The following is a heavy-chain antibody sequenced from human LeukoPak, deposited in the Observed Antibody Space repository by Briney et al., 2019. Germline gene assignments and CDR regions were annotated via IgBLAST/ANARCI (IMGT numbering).Heavy chain of an antibody. CDR2: ISNSGKTM. CDR1: GFTFSSYS. J-gene: IGHJ6*03. CDR3: ARRITISGVGYYMDV. Sequence: GGSLRLSCAASGFTFSSYSMIWVRQAPGKGLEWLSYISNSGKTMNYAGSVKGGFTVSRENAKKSLHMQMNGLRAEDTAVYYCARRITISGVGYYMDVWGKGTTVTVSS. V-gene: IGHV3-48*01. D-gene: IGHD3-3*01.